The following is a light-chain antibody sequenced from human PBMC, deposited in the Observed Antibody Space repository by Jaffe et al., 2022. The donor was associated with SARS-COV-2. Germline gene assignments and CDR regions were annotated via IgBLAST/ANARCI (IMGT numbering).Light chain of an antibody. CDR3: QQYNNWPLT. J-gene: IGKJ3*01. CDR1: QSVRSN. CDR2: GAS. Sequence: ETVMTQSPATLSVSPGERATLSCGASQSVRSNLAWYQQKPGQAPRLLIYGASTRATDIPARFSGSGSGTEFSLTISSLQSEDFAVYYCQQYNNWPLTFGPGTKVDIK. V-gene: IGKV3-15*01.